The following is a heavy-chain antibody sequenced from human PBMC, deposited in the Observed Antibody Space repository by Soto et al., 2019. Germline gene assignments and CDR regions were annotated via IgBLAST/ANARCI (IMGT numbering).Heavy chain of an antibody. CDR3: ASVDCTNGVCYGDYSASGMDV. D-gene: IGHD2-8*01. Sequence: GGSLRLSCAASGFTFSSYSMNWVRQAPGKGLEWVSSISSSSSYIYYGDSVKGRFTISRDNAKNSLYLQMNSLRAEDPAVYSCASVDCTNGVCYGDYSASGMDVWGQGTTVTVSS. CDR2: ISSSSSYI. J-gene: IGHJ6*02. V-gene: IGHV3-21*01. CDR1: GFTFSSYS.